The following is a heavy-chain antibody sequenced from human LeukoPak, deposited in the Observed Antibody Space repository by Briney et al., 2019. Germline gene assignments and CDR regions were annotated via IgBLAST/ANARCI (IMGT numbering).Heavy chain of an antibody. V-gene: IGHV4-30-2*01. CDR2: IYHSGST. D-gene: IGHD2-2*01. J-gene: IGHJ5*02. CDR1: GGSISIGGYS. CDR3: ARSRGYCSSTSCPGGWFDP. Sequence: SETLSLTCAVSGGSISIGGYSWSWIRQPPGKGLEWIGYIYHSGSTYYNPSLKSRVTISVDRSKNQFSLKLSSVTAADTAVYYCARSRGYCSSTSCPGGWFDPWGQGTLVTVSS.